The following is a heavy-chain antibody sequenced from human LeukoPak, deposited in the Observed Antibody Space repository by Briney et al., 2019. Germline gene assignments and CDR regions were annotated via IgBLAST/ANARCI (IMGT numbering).Heavy chain of an antibody. D-gene: IGHD2-15*01. CDR3: ARDPPPYCSGGSCYSPYFDS. J-gene: IGHJ4*02. CDR2: INPNSGGT. CDR1: GYSVTGCY. Sequence: SVKVSCKGSGYSVTGCYMNWDRQAPGQGLEWMGWINPNSGGTNYAQKFQGRVTMTRDTSISTAYMGLSRLSSDDTAVYYCARDPPPYCSGGSCYSPYFDSWGQGTLVTASS. V-gene: IGHV1-2*02.